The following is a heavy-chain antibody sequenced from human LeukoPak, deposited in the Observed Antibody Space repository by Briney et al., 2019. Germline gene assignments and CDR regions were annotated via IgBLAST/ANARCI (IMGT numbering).Heavy chain of an antibody. CDR2: ISGSGGST. CDR3: ARGRGSSSWYSGSFDY. Sequence: GGSLRLSCAASGFTFSSYAMSWVRQAPGKGLEWVSAISGSGGSTYYADSVKGRFTISRENAKNSLYLQMYSLRAGDTAVYYCARGRGSSSWYSGSFDYWGQGTLVTVSS. J-gene: IGHJ4*02. V-gene: IGHV3-23*01. CDR1: GFTFSSYA. D-gene: IGHD6-13*01.